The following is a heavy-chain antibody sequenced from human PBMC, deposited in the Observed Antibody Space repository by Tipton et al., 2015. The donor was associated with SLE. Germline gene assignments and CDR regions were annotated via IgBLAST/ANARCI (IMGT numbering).Heavy chain of an antibody. V-gene: IGHV3-23*01. CDR2: ISGSGGST. J-gene: IGHJ4*02. CDR1: GFTFSSYG. Sequence: SLRLSCAASGFTFSSYGMHWVRQAPGKGLEWVSAISGSGGSTYYADSVKGRFTISRDNSKNTLYLQMNSLRAEDTAVYYCARGGGYCSSTSCVDYWGQGTLVTVSS. D-gene: IGHD2-2*01. CDR3: ARGGGYCSSTSCVDY.